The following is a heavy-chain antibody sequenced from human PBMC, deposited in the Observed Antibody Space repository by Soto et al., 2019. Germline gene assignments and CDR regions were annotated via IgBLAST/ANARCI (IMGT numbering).Heavy chain of an antibody. D-gene: IGHD3-16*01. CDR2: IIPLFGTA. CDR1: GGPFISYA. CDR3: ARDKGGASSYYFDY. J-gene: IGHJ4*02. V-gene: IGHV1-69*06. Sequence: QVQLVQSGAEAKEPGSSVNVSCKASGGPFISYAFSWVRQAPGQGLEWMGGIIPLFGTANYAQKFQGRVTITADKSTSTVYMELSSLRSEDTAVYYCARDKGGASSYYFDYWGQGTLVTVSS.